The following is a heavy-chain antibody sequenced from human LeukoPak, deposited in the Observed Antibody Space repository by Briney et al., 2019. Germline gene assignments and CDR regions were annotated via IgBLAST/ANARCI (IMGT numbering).Heavy chain of an antibody. V-gene: IGHV4-59*01. D-gene: IGHD4/OR15-4a*01. J-gene: IGHJ4*02. Sequence: PSETLSLTCTVPGDSISSYFWSWIRQPPGKGLEWIGYMHNGVHTNYNPSLKSRVTISGDTPKNQVSLKLTSVTAADTAVYYCAATIKRDYGDTNLDYWGQGTLVTVSS. CDR1: GDSISSYF. CDR2: MHNGVHT. CDR3: AATIKRDYGDTNLDY.